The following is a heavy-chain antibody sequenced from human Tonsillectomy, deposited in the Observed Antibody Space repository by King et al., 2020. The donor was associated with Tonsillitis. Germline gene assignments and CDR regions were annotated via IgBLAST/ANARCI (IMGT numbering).Heavy chain of an antibody. Sequence: QLVESGGDLVQPGGSLRLSCAASGFSFSTYSFNWVRQAPGKGLEWLSYINSDSTFRYHTGSVRGRFTISRDNAKNSLYLQMNSLRDEDTAVYYCVRDRETHLQWSYFDSWGQGTLVSVSS. CDR2: INSDSTFR. CDR3: VRDRETHLQWSYFDS. J-gene: IGHJ4*02. V-gene: IGHV3-48*02. CDR1: GFSFSTYS. D-gene: IGHD3-10*01.